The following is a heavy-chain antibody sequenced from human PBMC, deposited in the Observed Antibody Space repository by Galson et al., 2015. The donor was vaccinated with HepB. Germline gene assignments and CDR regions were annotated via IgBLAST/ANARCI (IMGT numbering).Heavy chain of an antibody. CDR2: ISGSGGST. J-gene: IGHJ3*02. D-gene: IGHD3-9*01. Sequence: SLRLSCAASGFTFSSYAISWVRQAPGKGLEWVSAISGSGGSTYYADSVKGRFTISRDNSKNTLYLQMNSLRAEDTAVYYCATCLRYFDWLLAVDIWGQGTMVTVSS. CDR1: GFTFSSYA. CDR3: ATCLRYFDWLLAVDI. V-gene: IGHV3-23*01.